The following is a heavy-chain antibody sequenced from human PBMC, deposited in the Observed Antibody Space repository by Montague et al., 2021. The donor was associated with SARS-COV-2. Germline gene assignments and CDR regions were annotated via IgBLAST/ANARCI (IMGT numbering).Heavy chain of an antibody. CDR3: ARVGRQQLVRLSGMDV. CDR2: IYYSGST. Sequence: SDTLSLTCTVSGGSISSSSYYWGWIRQPPGKGLEWIGSIYYSGSTYYNPSLKSRVTISVDTSKYQFSLKLSSVTAADTAVYYRARVGRQQLVRLSGMDVWGQGTTVTVSS. CDR1: GGSISSSSYY. J-gene: IGHJ6*02. D-gene: IGHD6-13*01. V-gene: IGHV4-39*07.